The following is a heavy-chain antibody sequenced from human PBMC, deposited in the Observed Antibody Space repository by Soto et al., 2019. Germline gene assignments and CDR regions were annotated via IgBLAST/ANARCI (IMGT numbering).Heavy chain of an antibody. CDR3: ARGGVGATTLNFQH. Sequence: GGSLRLSCAASGFTFSSYAMHWVRQAPGKGLEWVAVISYDGSNKYYADSVKGRFTISRDNSKNTLYLQMNSLRAEDTAVYYCARGGVGATTLNFQHWGQGTLVTVSS. J-gene: IGHJ1*01. V-gene: IGHV3-30-3*01. CDR1: GFTFSSYA. CDR2: ISYDGSNK. D-gene: IGHD1-26*01.